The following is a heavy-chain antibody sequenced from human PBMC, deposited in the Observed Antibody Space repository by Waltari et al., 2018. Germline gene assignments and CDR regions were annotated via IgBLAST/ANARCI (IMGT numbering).Heavy chain of an antibody. J-gene: IGHJ4*02. V-gene: IGHV3-48*01. CDR2: ISSSSSTI. Sequence: EVQLVESGGGLVQPGGSLRLSCAASGFTFSIYSMNWVRQAPGKGLEWVSYISSSSSTIYYADSVKGRFTISRDNAQNSLYLQMNSLRAEDTAVYYCARGSHPILTSSYHDYWGQGTLVTVSS. D-gene: IGHD2-8*01. CDR3: ARGSHPILTSSYHDY. CDR1: GFTFSIYS.